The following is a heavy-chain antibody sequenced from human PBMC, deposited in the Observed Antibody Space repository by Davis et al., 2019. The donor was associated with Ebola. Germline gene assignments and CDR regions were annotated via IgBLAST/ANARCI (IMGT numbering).Heavy chain of an antibody. J-gene: IGHJ4*02. D-gene: IGHD6-19*01. CDR3: ARAPVARAYFDY. CDR1: GYTFTSYA. CDR2: INAGNGNT. Sequence: ASVKVSCKASGYTFTSYAMHWVRQAPGQRLEWMGWINAGNGNTKYSQKFQGRVTMTRDTSTSTVYMELSSLRSEDTAVYYCARAPVARAYFDYWGQGTLVTVSS. V-gene: IGHV1-3*01.